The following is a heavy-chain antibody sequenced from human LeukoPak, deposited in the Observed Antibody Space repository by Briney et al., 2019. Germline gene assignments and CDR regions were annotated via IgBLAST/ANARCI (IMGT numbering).Heavy chain of an antibody. V-gene: IGHV1-69*06. J-gene: IGHJ4*02. Sequence: GASVKVSCKASGGTFNSYAISWVRQAPGQGLEWMGGIIPIFGTTNYARKFRGRVTLTADTSTSTAYMELRSLRSDDTAVYYCARDRYYYGSGSYSSPSLFDYWGQGTLVTVSS. CDR2: IIPIFGTT. CDR1: GGTFNSYA. D-gene: IGHD3-10*01. CDR3: ARDRYYYGSGSYSSPSLFDY.